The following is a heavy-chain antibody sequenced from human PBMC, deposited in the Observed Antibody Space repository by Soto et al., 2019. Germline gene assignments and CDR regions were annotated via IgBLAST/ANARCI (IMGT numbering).Heavy chain of an antibody. CDR3: ARGIMVRGVTLYYYGMDV. J-gene: IGHJ6*02. D-gene: IGHD3-10*01. CDR1: GYSFTSYW. Sequence: GESLKISCNGSGYSFTSYWICWVRQMPWKGLEWMGIIYPGDSDTRYSPSSQGQVTISADKSISTAYLQWSSLKASDTAMYYCARGIMVRGVTLYYYGMDVWGQGTTVTVSS. CDR2: IYPGDSDT. V-gene: IGHV5-51*01.